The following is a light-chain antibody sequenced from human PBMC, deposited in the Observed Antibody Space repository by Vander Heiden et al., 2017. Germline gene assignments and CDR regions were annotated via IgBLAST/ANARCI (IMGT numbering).Light chain of an antibody. CDR1: QTVSSTY. Sequence: DIVLTQSPGTLSLSPGEGATLSCRASQTVSSTYLAWYQQKPGQAPRLLIYGASSRATDIPDRFSGSGSGTDFTLTINRLEPEDSAVYYCQQYGGSPPMFTFGQGTKLEIK. CDR3: QQYGGSPPMFT. J-gene: IGKJ2*01. CDR2: GAS. V-gene: IGKV3-20*01.